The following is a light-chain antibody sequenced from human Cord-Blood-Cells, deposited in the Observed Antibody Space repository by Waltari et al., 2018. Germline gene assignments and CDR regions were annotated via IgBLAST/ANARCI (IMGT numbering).Light chain of an antibody. CDR1: QSVSSY. J-gene: IGKJ4*01. V-gene: IGKV3-11*01. CDR3: QQRSNWPSLT. CDR2: DAS. Sequence: EIMLTQSPATLSLSPGDRAPLSCRANQSVSSYLAWYQQKPGTAPRLLIYDASNRATGIPARFSGSGSGTDFTLTISSLEPEDFAVYYCQQRSNWPSLTFGGGTKVEIK.